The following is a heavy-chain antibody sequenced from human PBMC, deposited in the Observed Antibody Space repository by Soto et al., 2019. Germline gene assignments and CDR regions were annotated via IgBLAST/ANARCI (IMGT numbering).Heavy chain of an antibody. J-gene: IGHJ3*02. Sequence: ASVKVSCKASGYSFTGYYIHWGRQAPGQGLEWMGWINPKSGGTKYAQKFQGWVTMTRDTSISTAYMELNRLISDDTAVYYCARDGAVAGTKDAFDIWGQGTMVT. CDR1: GYSFTGYY. D-gene: IGHD6-19*01. V-gene: IGHV1-2*04. CDR2: INPKSGGT. CDR3: ARDGAVAGTKDAFDI.